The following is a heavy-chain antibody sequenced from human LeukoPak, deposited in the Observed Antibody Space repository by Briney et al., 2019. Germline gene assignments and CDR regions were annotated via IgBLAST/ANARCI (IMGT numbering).Heavy chain of an antibody. J-gene: IGHJ4*02. Sequence: ASVKVSRKVSGYTLTELSMHWVRQAPGKGLEWMGGFDPEDGETIYAQKFQGRVTMTEDTSTDTAYMELSSLRSEDTAVYYCATPSDDFWSVLDYWGQGTLVTVSS. D-gene: IGHD3-3*01. V-gene: IGHV1-24*01. CDR2: FDPEDGET. CDR3: ATPSDDFWSVLDY. CDR1: GYTLTELS.